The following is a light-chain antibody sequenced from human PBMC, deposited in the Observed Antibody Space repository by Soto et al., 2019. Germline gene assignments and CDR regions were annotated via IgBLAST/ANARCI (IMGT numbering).Light chain of an antibody. Sequence: IVLTQSPGTLSLSPGERVTLSCRASQTISRNYLAWYQQRPGQAPRLLIYGASSRATGIPDRFSGSGSGTEFTLTIRRLEPEDFALYYCQQYGRSQTFGQGTKVDI. CDR3: QQYGRSQT. CDR2: GAS. J-gene: IGKJ1*01. CDR1: QTISRNY. V-gene: IGKV3-20*01.